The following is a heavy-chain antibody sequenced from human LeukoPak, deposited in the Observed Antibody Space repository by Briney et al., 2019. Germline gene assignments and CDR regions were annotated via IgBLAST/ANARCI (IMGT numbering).Heavy chain of an antibody. CDR1: GGSFSGYY. V-gene: IGHV4-34*01. D-gene: IGHD1/OR15-1a*01. CDR2: INHSGST. CDR3: ARYQTGTMFAV. J-gene: IGHJ4*02. Sequence: SETLSLTCAVYGGSFSGYYWSWIRQPPGKGLEWIGEINHSGSTNYNPSLKSRVTISVDTSKNQFSLKLSSVTAADTAVYYCARYQTGTMFAVWGQGTLVTISS.